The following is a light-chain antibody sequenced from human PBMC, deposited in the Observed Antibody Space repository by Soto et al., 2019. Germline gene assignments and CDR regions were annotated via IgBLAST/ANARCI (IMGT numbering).Light chain of an antibody. CDR1: QSIGSSY. CDR2: AAS. V-gene: IGKV3-20*01. Sequence: EIVLTQSPGTLSLSPGDMATLSFSASQSIGSSYLVWFQQKAGQAPRLLMYAASNRATGIPDRFSGSGSGADFTLTISRLEPEDFAVYYCHQYGTAPITFGQGTRLEIK. J-gene: IGKJ5*01. CDR3: HQYGTAPIT.